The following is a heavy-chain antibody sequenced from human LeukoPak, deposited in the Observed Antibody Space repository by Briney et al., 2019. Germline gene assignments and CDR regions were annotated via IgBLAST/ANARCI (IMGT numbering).Heavy chain of an antibody. CDR3: AKDRWVDAGRGTTAYYFDY. CDR1: GFTFSSYA. Sequence: GGSLRLSCAASGFTFSSYAMSWVRQAPGKGLEWVSVISGSGGSTYYADSVKGRFTISGDNSKNTLYLQMNSLRAEDTAVYYCAKDRWVDAGRGTTAYYFDYWGQGTLVTVSP. J-gene: IGHJ4*02. CDR2: ISGSGGST. V-gene: IGHV3-23*01. D-gene: IGHD2-2*01.